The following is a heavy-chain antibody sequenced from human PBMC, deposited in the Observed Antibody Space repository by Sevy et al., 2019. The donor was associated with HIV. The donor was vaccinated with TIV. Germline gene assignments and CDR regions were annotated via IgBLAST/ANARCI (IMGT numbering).Heavy chain of an antibody. J-gene: IGHJ4*02. D-gene: IGHD6-19*01. CDR1: GYTFSRSV. V-gene: IGHV1-18*04. CDR2: ISTYNGKT. Sequence: ASVKVSCMASGYTFSRSVITWVRQAPGQGLEWMGWISTYNGKTNYAQKFQDRVTMTTDTSTNTAYMELRSLRSDDTAIYFLARGRGIAVAGGGYYSDYWGQGSLVTVSS. CDR3: ARGRGIAVAGGGYYSDY.